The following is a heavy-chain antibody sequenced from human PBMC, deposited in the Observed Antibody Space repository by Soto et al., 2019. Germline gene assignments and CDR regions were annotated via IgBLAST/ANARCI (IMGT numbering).Heavy chain of an antibody. J-gene: IGHJ6*02. CDR1: GYTFSTHA. CDR2: INGGTGQT. D-gene: IGHD1-1*01. V-gene: IGHV1-3*01. Sequence: QVQVVQSGAEVKKPGASVKISCKASGYTFSTHAMHWVRQAPGQSLEWMGWINGGTGQTKHSHRFQDRVTITRDTSASTADIEVRSRRCEDTAVYYCARGKGMEEHYYYYYGLDIWGQGTTVTVSS. CDR3: ARGKGMEEHYYYYYGLDI.